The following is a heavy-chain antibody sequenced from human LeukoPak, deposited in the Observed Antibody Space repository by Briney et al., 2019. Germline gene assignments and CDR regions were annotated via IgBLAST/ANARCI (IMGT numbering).Heavy chain of an antibody. CDR2: ISSSSSYI. CDR3: ARADCSGGSCYVRYYGMDV. CDR1: GFTFSSYS. D-gene: IGHD2-15*01. J-gene: IGHJ6*02. Sequence: PGGSLRLSCAASGFTFSSYSTNWVRQAPGKGLEWVSSISSSSSYIYYADSVKGRFTISRDNAKNSLYLQMNSLRAEDTAVYYCARADCSGGSCYVRYYGMDVWGQGTTVTVSS. V-gene: IGHV3-21*01.